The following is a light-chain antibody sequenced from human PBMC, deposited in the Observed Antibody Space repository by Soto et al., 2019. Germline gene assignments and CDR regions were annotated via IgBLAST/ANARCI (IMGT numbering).Light chain of an antibody. CDR3: QQSNNLPRT. V-gene: IGKV3-15*01. CDR2: AAS. Sequence: EIVMTQSPATLSVSPGERATPSCRASQSISSNLAWYQQKPGQAPRLLIYAASTRATAIPARFSGSGSGTEFTLTISSLQSEDFAVYYCQQSNNLPRTFCQGTKVEIK. CDR1: QSISSN. J-gene: IGKJ1*01.